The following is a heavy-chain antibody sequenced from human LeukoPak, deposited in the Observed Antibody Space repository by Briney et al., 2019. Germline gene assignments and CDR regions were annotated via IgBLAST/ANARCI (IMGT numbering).Heavy chain of an antibody. D-gene: IGHD3-10*01. CDR1: GFTFSSYA. CDR3: ARPNASGNYRAFDI. CDR2: ISSSGSSI. Sequence: GGSLRLSCAASGFTFSSYAMSWVRQAPGKGLEWVSDISSSGSSIYYADSVKGRFTISRDNARNSLYLQMNSLRVEDTAVCYCARPNASGNYRAFDIWGQGIMVTVSS. J-gene: IGHJ3*02. V-gene: IGHV3-48*04.